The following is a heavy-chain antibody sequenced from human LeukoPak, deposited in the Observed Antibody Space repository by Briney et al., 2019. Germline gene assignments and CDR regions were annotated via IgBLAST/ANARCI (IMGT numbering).Heavy chain of an antibody. Sequence: GGSLRLSWVASGFTFSDYYMNWVRQPSGKGLEWVANINQDGSEKYYVDSVKGRFTISRDNAKNSLFLQMNSLRAEDTAVYYCARELTPYYWGQGALVTVSS. CDR2: INQDGSEK. CDR1: GFTFSDYY. CDR3: ARELTPYY. V-gene: IGHV3-7*01. J-gene: IGHJ4*02. D-gene: IGHD4-23*01.